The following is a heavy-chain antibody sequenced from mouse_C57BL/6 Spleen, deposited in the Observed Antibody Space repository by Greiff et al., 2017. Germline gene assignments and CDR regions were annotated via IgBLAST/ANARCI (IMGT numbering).Heavy chain of an antibody. CDR3: ARSWYSNVYYAMDY. CDR2: IDPEDGET. V-gene: IGHV14-2*01. J-gene: IGHJ4*01. Sequence: EVQLQQSGAELVKPGASVKLSCTASGFNIKDYYMHWVKQRTEQGLEWIGRIDPEDGETKYAPEFQGKATITADTSSNTAYRQRSSLTSEVTAVYYCARSWYSNVYYAMDYWGQGTSVTVSS. D-gene: IGHD2-5*01. CDR1: GFNIKDYY.